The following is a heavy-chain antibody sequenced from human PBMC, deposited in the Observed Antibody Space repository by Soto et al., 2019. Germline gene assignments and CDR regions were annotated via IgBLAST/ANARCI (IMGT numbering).Heavy chain of an antibody. CDR1: GFTFSSYA. CDR3: ARDRSRLLGAGYFDY. Sequence: QVQLVESGGGVVQPGRSLRLSCAASGFTFSSYAMHWVRQAPGKGLEWVAVISYDGSNKYYADSVKGRFTISRDNSXXTLYLQMNSLRAEDTAVYYCARDRSRLLGAGYFDYWGQGTLVTVSS. D-gene: IGHD1-26*01. J-gene: IGHJ4*02. CDR2: ISYDGSNK. V-gene: IGHV3-30-3*01.